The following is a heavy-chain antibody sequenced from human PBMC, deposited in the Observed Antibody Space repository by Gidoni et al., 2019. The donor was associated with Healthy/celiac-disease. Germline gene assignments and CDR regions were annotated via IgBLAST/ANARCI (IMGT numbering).Heavy chain of an antibody. J-gene: IGHJ4*02. D-gene: IGHD6-13*01. Sequence: EVQLVESGGGLVQPGGSLRLSCAASGFTFSSYEMNWVRQAPGKGLEWVSYISSSGSTIYYADSVKGRFTISRDNAKNSLYLQMNSLRAEDTAVYYCARGAYSSSWYYWGQGTLVTVSS. CDR3: ARGAYSSSWYY. CDR2: ISSSGSTI. CDR1: GFTFSSYE. V-gene: IGHV3-48*03.